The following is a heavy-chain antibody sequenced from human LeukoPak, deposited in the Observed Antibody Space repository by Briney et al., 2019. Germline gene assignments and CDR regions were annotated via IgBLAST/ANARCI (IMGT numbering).Heavy chain of an antibody. J-gene: IGHJ6*03. CDR1: GYTFTSYA. CDR3: ARKSVAATPRDIVYQYYSMDV. Sequence: GASVKVSCKASGYTFTSYAMNWVRQAPGQGLEWMGWINTNTGNPTYAQGFTGRFVFSLDTSVSTAYLQISSLKAEDTAVYYCARKSVAATPRDIVYQYYSMDVRGKGTTVTVSS. V-gene: IGHV7-4-1*02. D-gene: IGHD2-15*01. CDR2: INTNTGNP.